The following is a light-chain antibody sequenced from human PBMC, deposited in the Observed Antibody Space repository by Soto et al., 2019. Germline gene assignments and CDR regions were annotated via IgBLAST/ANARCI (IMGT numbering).Light chain of an antibody. V-gene: IGKV3-20*01. CDR3: QQYDSSPIT. CDR2: SVS. Sequence: EIVLTQSPGTLSLSPGEIATLSCSASQSVSSSYLAWYQQKPGQAPRLLIYSVSTRATGIPARFSGSGSGTEFTLTISRLEPEDFAVYYCQQYDSSPITFGQGTRLEIK. J-gene: IGKJ5*01. CDR1: QSVSSSY.